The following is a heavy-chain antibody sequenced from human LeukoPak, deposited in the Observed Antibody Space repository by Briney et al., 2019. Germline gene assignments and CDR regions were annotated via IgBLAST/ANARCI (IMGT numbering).Heavy chain of an antibody. J-gene: IGHJ6*03. D-gene: IGHD3-16*01. V-gene: IGHV4-34*01. CDR2: INHSGST. CDR1: GGSFSGYY. CDR3: ARLRREETTFRYYYYYMDV. Sequence: KTSETLSLTCAVYGGSFSGYYWSWIRQPPGKGLEWIGEINHSGSTNYNPSLKSRVTISVDTSKNQFSLKLSSVTAADTAVYYCARLRREETTFRYYYYYMDVWDKGTTVTISS.